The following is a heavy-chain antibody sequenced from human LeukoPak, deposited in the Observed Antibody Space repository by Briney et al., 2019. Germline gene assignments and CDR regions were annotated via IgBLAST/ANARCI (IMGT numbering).Heavy chain of an antibody. CDR1: GYTFTSYG. J-gene: IGHJ3*02. CDR3: ARAGARAHPHAFDI. V-gene: IGHV1-18*01. CDR2: ISAYNGNT. Sequence: GASVKVSCKASGYTFTSYGISWVRQAPGQGLEWMGWISAYNGNTNYAQKPQGRVTITTDTSTSTAYMELRSLRSDDTAVYYCARAGARAHPHAFDIWGQGTMVTVSS.